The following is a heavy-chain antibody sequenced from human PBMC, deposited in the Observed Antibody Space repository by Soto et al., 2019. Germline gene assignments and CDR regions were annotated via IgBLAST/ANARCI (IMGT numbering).Heavy chain of an antibody. CDR1: GGSFSGYY. Sequence: ASETLSLTCAVYGGSFSGYYWSWIRQPPGKGLEWIGEINHSGSTNYNPSLKSRVTISVDTSKNQFSLKLSSVTAADTAVYYCARGLGGDIVVVVAVRYYFDYWGQGTLVTVSS. V-gene: IGHV4-34*01. CDR2: INHSGST. J-gene: IGHJ4*02. CDR3: ARGLGGDIVVVVAVRYYFDY. D-gene: IGHD2-15*01.